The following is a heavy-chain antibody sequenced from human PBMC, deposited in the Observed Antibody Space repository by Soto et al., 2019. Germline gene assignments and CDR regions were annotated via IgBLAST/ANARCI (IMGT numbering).Heavy chain of an antibody. CDR2: INGGNGDT. J-gene: IGHJ4*02. V-gene: IGHV1-3*01. Sequence: QVQLVQSGAEVKKPGASVKVSCKASEYFTSYAMIWVRQAPGQRLEWMGWINGGNGDTKYSQKFQGRVTITRDTSASTAYMELSSLRSEDTAVYYCARSGKAGITVAGAIDYWGQGTLVSVSS. CDR1: EYFTSYA. CDR3: ARSGKAGITVAGAIDY. D-gene: IGHD6-19*01.